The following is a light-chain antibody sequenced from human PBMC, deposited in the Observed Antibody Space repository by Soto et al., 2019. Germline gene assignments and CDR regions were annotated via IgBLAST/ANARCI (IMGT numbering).Light chain of an antibody. J-gene: IGLJ1*01. V-gene: IGLV2-14*01. CDR3: SSYTSSNTLYV. CDR1: SSDIGAYNY. Sequence: QSGLTQPAFVSGSPGQSITISCTGTSSDIGAYNYVSWYQQYIGQAPKVMMYEVSYRPSGVSSRFSGSKSGNTASLTISGLQPEDEADYYCSSYTSSNTLYVFGTGTKVTVL. CDR2: EVS.